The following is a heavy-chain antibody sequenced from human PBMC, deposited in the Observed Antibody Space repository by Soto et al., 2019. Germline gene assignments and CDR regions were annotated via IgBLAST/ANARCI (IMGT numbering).Heavy chain of an antibody. D-gene: IGHD1-7*01. J-gene: IGHJ4*02. Sequence: EVQLLESGGGLVQPGGSLRLSCVSSGFTFSSYAMSWVRQAPGRGPEWVSAIGGDGSTWYADSVRGRFTISRDNSKNTVYVQMNSLRAEDTAIYYCARDRNYPRDQFDNWGQGILVTVSS. CDR2: IGGDGST. CDR1: GFTFSSYA. CDR3: ARDRNYPRDQFDN. V-gene: IGHV3-23*01.